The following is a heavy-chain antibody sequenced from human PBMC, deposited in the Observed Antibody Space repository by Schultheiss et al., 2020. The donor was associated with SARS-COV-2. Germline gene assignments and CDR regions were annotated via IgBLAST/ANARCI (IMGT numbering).Heavy chain of an antibody. V-gene: IGHV3-33*01. CDR3: ARSTRAGDFDY. CDR1: GFPFRTYG. D-gene: IGHD6-13*01. CDR2: IWYDGSNK. Sequence: GGSLRLSCETSGFPFRTYGMHWVRQAPGKGLEWVASIWYDGSNKYYADSVKGRFTISRDNAKNTLYLQMNSLRAEDTAVYYCARSTRAGDFDYWGQGTLVTVSS. J-gene: IGHJ4*02.